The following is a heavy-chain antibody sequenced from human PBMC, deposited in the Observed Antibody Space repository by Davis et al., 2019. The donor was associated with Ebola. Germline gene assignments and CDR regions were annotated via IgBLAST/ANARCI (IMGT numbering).Heavy chain of an antibody. CDR1: GGSISSYY. J-gene: IGHJ6*03. Sequence: PSETLSLTCTVSGGSISSYYWSWIRQPPGKELEWIGYIYYSGSTNYNPSLKRRVTISVDTSKNQFSLKLSSVTAADTAVYYCARVYSSSWGYYYYYMDVWGKGTTVTVSS. CDR3: ARVYSSSWGYYYYYMDV. V-gene: IGHV4-59*01. D-gene: IGHD6-13*01. CDR2: IYYSGST.